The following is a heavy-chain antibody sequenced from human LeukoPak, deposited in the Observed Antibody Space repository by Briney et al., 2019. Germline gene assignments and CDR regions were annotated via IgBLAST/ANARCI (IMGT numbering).Heavy chain of an antibody. CDR3: ARDPIVSVGDWYFDL. CDR2: IYYSWST. Sequence: SETLSLTCSVSGGSISSSNSYWGWIRQPPGKGLEWIASIYYSWSTYYNPSLKSRVTMSVDTSKNQFSLKLSSVTAADTAVYYCARDPIVSVGDWYFDLWGRGTLVTVSS. CDR1: GGSISSSNSY. V-gene: IGHV4-39*07. D-gene: IGHD3-16*02. J-gene: IGHJ2*01.